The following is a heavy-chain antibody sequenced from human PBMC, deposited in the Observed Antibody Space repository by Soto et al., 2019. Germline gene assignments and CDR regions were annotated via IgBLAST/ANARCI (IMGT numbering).Heavy chain of an antibody. V-gene: IGHV3-53*01. J-gene: IGHJ4*02. CDR3: ARSRYSGYAFDY. CDR2: IYSGGST. D-gene: IGHD5-12*01. Sequence: QPGGSXSLSCAASGFTVSSNYMSWVRQAPWKGLEWVSVIYSGGSTYYADSVKGRFTISRDNSKNTLYLQMNSLRAEDTAVYYCARSRYSGYAFDYWGQGTLVTVSA. CDR1: GFTVSSNY.